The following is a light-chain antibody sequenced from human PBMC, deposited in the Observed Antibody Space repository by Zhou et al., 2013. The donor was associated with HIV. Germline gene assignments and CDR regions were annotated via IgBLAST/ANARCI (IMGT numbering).Light chain of an antibody. CDR3: MQGTHWPPFT. CDR2: KVS. V-gene: IGKV2-30*01. CDR1: QSLVYSDGNTY. J-gene: IGKJ3*01. Sequence: DVVLTQSPLSLPVSVGRPASISCRSSQSLVYSDGNTYLNWFHQRPGQSPRRLIYKVSNRDSGVPDRFNGSGSGTDFTLKISRVEAEDVGVYYCMQGTHWPPFTFGPGTKLDIK.